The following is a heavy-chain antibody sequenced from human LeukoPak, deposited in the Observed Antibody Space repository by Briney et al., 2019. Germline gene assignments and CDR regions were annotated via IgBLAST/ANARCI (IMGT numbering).Heavy chain of an antibody. CDR3: ASSQQYYDMTYGMDV. D-gene: IGHD3-9*01. CDR1: GGSFSGYY. Sequence: SETLSLTCAVYGGSFSGYYWSWIRQPPGKGLEWIGEINHSGSTNYNPSLKSRVTISVDTSKNQFSLKLSSVTAADTAVYYCASSQQYYDMTYGMDVWGQGTTVTVPS. V-gene: IGHV4-34*01. J-gene: IGHJ6*02. CDR2: INHSGST.